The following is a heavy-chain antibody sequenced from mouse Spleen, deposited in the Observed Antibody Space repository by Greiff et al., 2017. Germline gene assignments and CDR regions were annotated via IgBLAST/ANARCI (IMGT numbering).Heavy chain of an antibody. CDR1: GYTFTSYW. CDR2: IDPSDSYT. V-gene: IGHV1-69*02. J-gene: IGHJ2*01. Sequence: QVQLQQPGAELVKPGASVKLSCKASGYTFTSYWMHWVKQRPGQGLEWIGEIDPSDSYTNYNQKFKGKATLTVDKSSSTAYMQLSSLTSEDSAVYYCARKVPDYWGQGTTLTVSS. CDR3: ARKVPDY. D-gene: IGHD1-3*01.